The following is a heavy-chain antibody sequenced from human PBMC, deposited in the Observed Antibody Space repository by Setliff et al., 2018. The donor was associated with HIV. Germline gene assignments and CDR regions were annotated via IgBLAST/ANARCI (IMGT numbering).Heavy chain of an antibody. CDR2: INSDGSSI. D-gene: IGHD5-18*01. Sequence: GGSLRLSCAASGFTFSSYWMHWVRQAPGQGLVWVSRINSDGSSINYADSVKGRFTISRDNAKNSLYLQMNSLRAEDTAVYYCAFRIQLWYWGQGIQVTVSS. J-gene: IGHJ4*02. CDR3: AFRIQLWY. V-gene: IGHV3-74*01. CDR1: GFTFSSYW.